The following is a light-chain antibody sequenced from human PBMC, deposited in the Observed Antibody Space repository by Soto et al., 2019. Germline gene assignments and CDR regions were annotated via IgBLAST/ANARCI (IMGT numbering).Light chain of an antibody. CDR3: QQYKIYST. CDR1: QSINSW. Sequence: DIPMTQSPSTLSASVGDRVTITCRASQSINSWLAWYQQKPGKVPKPLIYKASSLESGVPSRFSGSGSETEFTLTISSLQPDDFASYYCQQYKIYSTFGQGTKVEIK. CDR2: KAS. J-gene: IGKJ1*01. V-gene: IGKV1-5*03.